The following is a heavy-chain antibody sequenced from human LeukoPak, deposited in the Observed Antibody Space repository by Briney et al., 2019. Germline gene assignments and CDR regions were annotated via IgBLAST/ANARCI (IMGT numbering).Heavy chain of an antibody. V-gene: IGHV4-39*01. J-gene: IGHJ6*03. D-gene: IGHD3-10*02. CDR3: ARHVRPGYYYYYMDV. CDR1: GGSISSSSYY. CDR2: IYHSGST. Sequence: SETLSLTCTVSGGSISSSSYYWGWIRQPPGKGLEWIGRIYHSGSTYYNPSLKSRVTISVDTSKNQFSLTLSSVTAADTAVYYCARHVRPGYYYYYMDVWGKGTTVTVSS.